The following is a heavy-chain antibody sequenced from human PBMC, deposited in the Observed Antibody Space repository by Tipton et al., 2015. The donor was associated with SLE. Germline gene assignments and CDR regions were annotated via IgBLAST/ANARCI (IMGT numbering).Heavy chain of an antibody. CDR2: ISADDNTI. CDR3: ASRRSYSTEDALDL. D-gene: IGHD1-14*01. V-gene: IGHV3-48*03. CDR1: GFTFSSYE. Sequence: GSLRLSCAASGFTFSSYEMNWVRQAPGKGLEWVAYISADDNTIHYADSVKGRFTISRDNAKNSLYLQMNSLRLEDTALYYCASRRSYSTEDALDLWGRGTMVTVSS. J-gene: IGHJ3*01.